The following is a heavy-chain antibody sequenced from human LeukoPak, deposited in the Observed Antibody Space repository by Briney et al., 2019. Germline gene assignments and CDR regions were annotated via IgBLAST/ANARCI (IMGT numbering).Heavy chain of an antibody. CDR2: IYYSGST. Sequence: PSQTLSLTCTVSGGSISSGDYYGTWIRQPPGKGLEWIGYIYYSGSTYYNPSLKSRVTISVDTSKNQFSLKLSSVTAADTAVYYCARGYTFSDYKYYFDYWGQGTLVTVSS. CDR3: ARGYTFSDYKYYFDY. J-gene: IGHJ4*02. V-gene: IGHV4-30-4*01. D-gene: IGHD4-17*01. CDR1: GGSISSGDYY.